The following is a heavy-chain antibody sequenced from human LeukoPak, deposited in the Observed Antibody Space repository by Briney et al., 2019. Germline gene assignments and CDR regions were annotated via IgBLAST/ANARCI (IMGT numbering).Heavy chain of an antibody. CDR1: GYTFTGYY. CDR2: IKPSSGGT. D-gene: IGHD3-10*01. CDR3: ARPQNMVRGVTILGWFDP. J-gene: IGHJ5*02. Sequence: ASVKVSCKASGYTFTGYYMHWVRQAPGQGLEWMGWIKPSSGGTNYAQKFQGRVTMTRDTSISTAYMELSRLRSDDTAVYYCARPQNMVRGVTILGWFDPWGQGTLVTVSS. V-gene: IGHV1-2*02.